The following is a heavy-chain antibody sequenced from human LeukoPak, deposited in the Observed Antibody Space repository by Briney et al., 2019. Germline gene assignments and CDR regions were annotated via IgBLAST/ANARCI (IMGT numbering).Heavy chain of an antibody. D-gene: IGHD2-15*01. Sequence: PGGSLRLSCAASGITSSPYSLSWVRQPPGKGLEWVTLISYDGDKRPYADSVKGRFTVSRDNSKNTVFLEMKSLRPEDTALYYCAILGVAAAGTAYWGQGTLVAVYS. J-gene: IGHJ4*02. CDR3: AILGVAAAGTAY. V-gene: IGHV3-30*04. CDR2: ISYDGDKR. CDR1: GITSSPYS.